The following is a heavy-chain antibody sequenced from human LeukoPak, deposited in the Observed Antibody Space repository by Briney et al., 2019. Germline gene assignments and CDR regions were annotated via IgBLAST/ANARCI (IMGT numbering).Heavy chain of an antibody. CDR1: GFTLTNYA. D-gene: IGHD2-2*02. Sequence: GGSLRLSCAASGFTLTNYAMNWVRQAPGKGLHWVSAISGSGDSTYYADSVKGRFTISRDNSKNTLYLQMSSLRAEDTAVYYCATFCSTTSCYTFDQWGQGTLVTVSS. CDR2: ISGSGDST. CDR3: ATFCSTTSCYTFDQ. V-gene: IGHV3-23*01. J-gene: IGHJ4*02.